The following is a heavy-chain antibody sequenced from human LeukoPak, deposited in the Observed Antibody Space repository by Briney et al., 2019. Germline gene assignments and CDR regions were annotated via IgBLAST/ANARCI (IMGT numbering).Heavy chain of an antibody. CDR2: ISSSSSYI. CDR3: ARDFPYYYDISGYYQDY. D-gene: IGHD3-22*01. V-gene: IGHV3-21*01. Sequence: GGSLRLSCAASGFTFSSYSMNWVRQAPGKGLEWVSSISSSSSYIYYADSVKGRFTISRDNAKNSLYLQMNSLRAEDTAVYYCARDFPYYYDISGYYQDYWGQGTLVTVSS. CDR1: GFTFSSYS. J-gene: IGHJ4*02.